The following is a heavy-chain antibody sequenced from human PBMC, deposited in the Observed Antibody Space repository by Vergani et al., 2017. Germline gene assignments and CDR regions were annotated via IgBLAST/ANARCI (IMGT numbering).Heavy chain of an antibody. J-gene: IGHJ6*02. V-gene: IGHV4-31*03. Sequence: QVQLPESGPGLVKPSQTLSLTCTVSGGSISSGGYYWNWIRQHPGKGLEWIGYIYYTGNTYYNPSLKSRVTISLDTSKNQLSLKLSSVTAADTAVYYCAKALAGVYYYYYGMDVWGQGTTVTVSS. CDR3: AKALAGVYYYYYGMDV. CDR2: IYYTGNT. D-gene: IGHD2-15*01. CDR1: GGSISSGGYY.